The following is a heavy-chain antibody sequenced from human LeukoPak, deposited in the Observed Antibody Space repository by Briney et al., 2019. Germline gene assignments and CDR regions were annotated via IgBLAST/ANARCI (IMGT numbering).Heavy chain of an antibody. CDR1: GGSISSSSYY. J-gene: IGHJ5*02. D-gene: IGHD3-16*01. V-gene: IGHV4-39*07. CDR3: ARINAGSDYDYVWGFDP. Sequence: SETLSLTCTVSGGSISSSSYYWGWIRQPPGKGLEWIGSIYYSGSTYYNPSLKSRVTISVDTSKNQFSLKLSSVTAADTAVYYCARINAGSDYDYVWGFDPWGQGTLVTVSS. CDR2: IYYSGST.